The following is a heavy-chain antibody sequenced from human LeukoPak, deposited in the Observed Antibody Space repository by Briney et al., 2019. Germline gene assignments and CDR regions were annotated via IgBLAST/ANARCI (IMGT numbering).Heavy chain of an antibody. D-gene: IGHD5-24*01. CDR1: GFTFSSYA. CDR3: AKAPERWLQFDYFDY. J-gene: IGHJ4*02. V-gene: IGHV3-23*01. CDR2: ISGSGGST. Sequence: GGSLRLSCAASGFTFSSYAMSWVRQAPGKGLEWVSAISGSGGSTYYADSVKGRFTISRDNSKNTLYLQMNSLRAEDTAVYYCAKAPERWLQFDYFDYWGQGTLVTVSS.